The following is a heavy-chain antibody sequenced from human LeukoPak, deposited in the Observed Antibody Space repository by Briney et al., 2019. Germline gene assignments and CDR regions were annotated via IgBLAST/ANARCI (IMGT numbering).Heavy chain of an antibody. CDR3: ATDFYDST. V-gene: IGHV3-15*07. D-gene: IGHD3-22*01. J-gene: IGHJ5*02. CDR2: IRSNSDGGTI. CDR1: GFTFSNAW. Sequence: PGGPLRLSCATSGFTFSNAWMNWVRQAPGKGLEWVGRIRSNSDGGTIDYAAPVKGRFTLSRDDSKTTLYPQMNSLQTEDTAVYYCATDFYDSTWGQGTLVTVSS.